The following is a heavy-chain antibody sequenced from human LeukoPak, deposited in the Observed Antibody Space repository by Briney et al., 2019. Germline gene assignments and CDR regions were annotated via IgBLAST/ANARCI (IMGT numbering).Heavy chain of an antibody. V-gene: IGHV4-59*08. J-gene: IGHJ4*02. Sequence: SETLSLTCTVSGAHISSYYSSWIRQPPGKGLEWIADIYYSGSSTYNSSLGSRVTISIDTSENQFSLKLPSVTAADTAVYYCARQPLGGYYFDYWGQGTLVAVSS. CDR1: GAHISSYY. CDR2: IYYSGSS. D-gene: IGHD7-27*01. CDR3: ARQPLGGYYFDY.